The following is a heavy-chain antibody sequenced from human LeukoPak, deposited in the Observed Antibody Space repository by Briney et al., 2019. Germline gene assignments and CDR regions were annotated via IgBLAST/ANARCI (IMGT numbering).Heavy chain of an antibody. D-gene: IGHD3-16*02. J-gene: IGHJ4*02. CDR2: ISGSADRT. Sequence: PGGSLRLSCAASGFTFSSYWMHWVRQAPGKGLEWVSAISGSADRTYYADSVKGRFTISRDNSKSTLNLQMNSLRAEDTAAYYCAKDRASKDNGNYPFISFWGQGTLVTVSS. V-gene: IGHV3-23*01. CDR3: AKDRASKDNGNYPFISF. CDR1: GFTFSSYW.